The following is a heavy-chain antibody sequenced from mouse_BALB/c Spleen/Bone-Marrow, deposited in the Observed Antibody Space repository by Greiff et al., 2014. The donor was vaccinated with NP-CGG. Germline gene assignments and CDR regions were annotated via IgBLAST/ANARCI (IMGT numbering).Heavy chain of an antibody. J-gene: IGHJ2*01. CDR1: GYTFTDYA. V-gene: IGHV1-67*01. CDR2: INTYSSDA. CDR3: ARDYGSSHFDH. Sequence: ESGPELVRPGVSVKISCKGSGYTFTDYAMRWVKQSHAKSLEWIGFINTYSSDANYNQKFKGKATMTVDKSSSTAYMELARLTSEDSAIYYCARDYGSSHFDHWGQGSTLTVSS. D-gene: IGHD1-1*01.